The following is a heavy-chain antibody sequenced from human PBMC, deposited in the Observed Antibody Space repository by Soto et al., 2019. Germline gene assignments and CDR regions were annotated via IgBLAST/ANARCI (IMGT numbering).Heavy chain of an antibody. J-gene: IGHJ4*02. D-gene: IGHD1-1*01. CDR2: ISSSGSTI. V-gene: IGHV3-11*01. CDR3: ARPIYYLGTTGTEGGEEDRL. Sequence: GGSLRLSCAASGFTFSDYYMSWIRQAPGKGLEWVSYISSSGSTIYYADSVKGRFTISRDNAKNSLYLQMNSLRAEDTAVYYCARPIYYLGTTGTEGGEEDRLWGQGTLVTVSS. CDR1: GFTFSDYY.